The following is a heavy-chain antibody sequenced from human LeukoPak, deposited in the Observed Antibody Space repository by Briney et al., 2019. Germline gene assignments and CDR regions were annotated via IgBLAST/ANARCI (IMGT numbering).Heavy chain of an antibody. CDR2: INSDGSST. J-gene: IGHJ4*02. CDR1: GFTFSSYW. CDR3: ARDHYYGSGSYYNDY. D-gene: IGHD3-10*01. V-gene: IGHV3-74*01. Sequence: GGSLRLSCAASGFTFSSYWMHWVRQAPGKGLVWVSRINSDGSSTSYADSVKGRFTISRDNAKNSLYLQMNSLRAEDTALYHCARDHYYGSGSYYNDYWGQGTLVTVSS.